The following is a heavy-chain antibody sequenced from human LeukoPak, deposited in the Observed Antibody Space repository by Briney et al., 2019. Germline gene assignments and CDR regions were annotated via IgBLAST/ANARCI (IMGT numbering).Heavy chain of an antibody. D-gene: IGHD5-18*01. V-gene: IGHV4-34*01. CDR1: GGSFSGYY. J-gene: IGHJ6*03. Sequence: SETLSLTCAVYGGSFSGYYWSWIRQPPGKGLEWIGEINHSGSTNYNPSLKSRVTISVDTSKNQFSLKLSSVTAAYTAVYYCARGRIQLWAYYYYMDVWGKGTTVTVSS. CDR2: INHSGST. CDR3: ARGRIQLWAYYYYMDV.